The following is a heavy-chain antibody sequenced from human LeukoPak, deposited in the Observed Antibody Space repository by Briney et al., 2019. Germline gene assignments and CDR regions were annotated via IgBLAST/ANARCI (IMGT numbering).Heavy chain of an antibody. CDR2: ISGDGRDA. CDR3: GQDSEQQLII. J-gene: IGHJ4*02. V-gene: IGHV3-43*02. Sequence: GGSLRLSCAASGFKFDDFAMHWVRQAPGKGLEWVSLISGDGRDAYYADSVKGRFSISRDNTKNSLSLQMNILRPEDTALYYCGQDSEQQLIIWAQGTLVTVSS. CDR1: GFKFDDFA. D-gene: IGHD6-13*01.